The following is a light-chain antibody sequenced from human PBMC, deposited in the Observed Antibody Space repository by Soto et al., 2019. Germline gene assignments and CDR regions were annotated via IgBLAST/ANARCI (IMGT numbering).Light chain of an antibody. CDR2: AAS. J-gene: IGKJ5*01. V-gene: IGKV3-20*01. CDR1: QSVSSSY. CDR3: KQYGSSSIT. Sequence: EIVLTQSPGTLSLSPGERATLSCRASQSVSSSYLAWYQQKPGQAPRLLIYAASIRATDIPDRFSGSGSGTDFTLTISRLEPEDFAVFYCKQYGSSSITLGPGTRLEIK.